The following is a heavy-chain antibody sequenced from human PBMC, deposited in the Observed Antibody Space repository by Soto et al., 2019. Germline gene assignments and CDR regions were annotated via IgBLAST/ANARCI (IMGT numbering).Heavy chain of an antibody. D-gene: IGHD6-13*01. Sequence: QVQLQESGPGLVKPSGTLSLTCAVSGGSISSSNWWSWVRQPPGKGLEWIGEIYHSGSTNYNPSLKGQVTLSVYKSTNQFSLKPSSVTAADTAGYYCAREMIAAAGTLKGSYCYYCMDVWGQGTTVTVSS. CDR3: AREMIAAAGTLKGSYCYYCMDV. J-gene: IGHJ6*02. CDR1: GGSISSSNW. V-gene: IGHV4-4*02. CDR2: IYHSGST.